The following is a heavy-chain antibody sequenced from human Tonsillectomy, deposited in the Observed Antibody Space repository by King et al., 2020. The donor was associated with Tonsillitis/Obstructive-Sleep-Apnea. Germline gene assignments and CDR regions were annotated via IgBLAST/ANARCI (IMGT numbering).Heavy chain of an antibody. J-gene: IGHJ6*03. CDR2: IYPGDSDT. CDR1: GYSFTSYW. V-gene: IGHV5-51*01. CDR3: ARGEIGSGTYYYYYMDV. Sequence: EVQLVESGAEVKKPGESLKISCKGSGYSFTSYWIGWVRQMPGKSLEWMGIIYPGDSDTRYSPSFQGQVTITADKSISPAYLQWSSLKASDTAMYYCARGEIGSGTYYYYYMDVWGKGTTVTVSS. D-gene: IGHD3-10*01.